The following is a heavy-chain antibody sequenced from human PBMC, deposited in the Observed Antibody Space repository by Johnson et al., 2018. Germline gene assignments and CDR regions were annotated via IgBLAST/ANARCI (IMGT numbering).Heavy chain of an antibody. V-gene: IGHV4-59*01. CDR2: IHDSGNT. Sequence: QVQLQESGPGLVKXSETXSLXCTVSGVSNSSYYWSWIRQPPGEGLEWIGYIHDSGNTNYTPSLKSRVTISVDTSKNQFSLKLTSVTAADTAVYYCAGDMKRYGRRLDAWGQGTTVTVSS. CDR1: GVSNSSYY. J-gene: IGHJ6*02. D-gene: IGHD3-10*01. CDR3: AGDMKRYGRRLDA.